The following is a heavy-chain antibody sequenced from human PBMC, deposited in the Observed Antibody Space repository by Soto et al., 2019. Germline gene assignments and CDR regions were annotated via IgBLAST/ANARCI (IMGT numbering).Heavy chain of an antibody. CDR2: ISAYNGNT. V-gene: IGHV1-18*01. CDR3: ARANYYDSSGYYGTEYCQH. Sequence: QVQLVQSGAEVKKPGASVKVSCKASGYTFTSYGISWVRQAPGQGLEWMGWISAYNGNTNYAQKLQGRVTMTTDTNTSTAYMELRSLRYDDTAVYYCARANYYDSSGYYGTEYCQHWGQGTLVTDSA. J-gene: IGHJ1*01. D-gene: IGHD3-22*01. CDR1: GYTFTSYG.